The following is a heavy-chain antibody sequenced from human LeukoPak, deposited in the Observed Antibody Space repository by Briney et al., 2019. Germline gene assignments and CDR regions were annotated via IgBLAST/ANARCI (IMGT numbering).Heavy chain of an antibody. CDR1: GFTFSSYW. Sequence: GGPLRLSCAASGFTFSSYWMSWVREAPGKGREWVANIKQEGSEKYYVDSVKGRFTISRDNAKNSLYLQMNSLRAEATAVYSCARAPEPTAMGTEVFDYWGQGTLVTVSS. V-gene: IGHV3-7*01. CDR3: ARAPEPTAMGTEVFDY. J-gene: IGHJ4*02. CDR2: IKQEGSEK. D-gene: IGHD5-18*01.